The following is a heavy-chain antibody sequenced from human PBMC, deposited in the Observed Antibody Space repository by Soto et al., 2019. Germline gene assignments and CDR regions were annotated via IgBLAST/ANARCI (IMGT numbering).Heavy chain of an antibody. CDR3: AKDWPPNPTYYYDSSGNDAFDI. D-gene: IGHD3-22*01. Sequence: GSLRLSCAASGFTFSSYAMSWVRQAPGKGLEWVSAISGSGGSTYYADSVKGRFTISRDNSKNTLYLQMNSLRAEDTAVYYCAKDWPPNPTYYYDSSGNDAFDIWGQGTMVTVSS. CDR2: ISGSGGST. V-gene: IGHV3-23*01. J-gene: IGHJ3*02. CDR1: GFTFSSYA.